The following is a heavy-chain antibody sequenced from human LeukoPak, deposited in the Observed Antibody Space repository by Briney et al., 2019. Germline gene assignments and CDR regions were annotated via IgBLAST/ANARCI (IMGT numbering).Heavy chain of an antibody. J-gene: IGHJ5*02. V-gene: IGHV3-23*01. CDR2: IGGRGGST. D-gene: IGHD3-16*01. CDR1: GFRFSDFT. CDR3: GKEGGA. Sequence: PGGSLRLSCAASGFRFSDFTMTWVRQAPGKGPEWVSAIGGRGGSTYYADSLGGQFTISRDNSKDMLYLQMNSLKVEDTATYYCGKEGGAWGQGTKVTVSS.